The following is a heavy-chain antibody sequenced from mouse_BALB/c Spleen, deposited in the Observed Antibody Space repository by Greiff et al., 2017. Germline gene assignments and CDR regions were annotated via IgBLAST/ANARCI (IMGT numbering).Heavy chain of an antibody. D-gene: IGHD1-1*01. CDR3: ARDRGTTVVEDAMDY. CDR2: ISDGGSYT. CDR1: GFTFSDYY. Sequence: EVKVVESGGGLVKPGGSLKLSCAASGFTFSDYYMYWVRQTPEKRLEWVATISDGGSYTYYPDSVKGRFTISRDNAKNNLYLQMSSLKSEDTAMYYCARDRGTTVVEDAMDYWGQGTSVTVSS. V-gene: IGHV5-4*02. J-gene: IGHJ4*01.